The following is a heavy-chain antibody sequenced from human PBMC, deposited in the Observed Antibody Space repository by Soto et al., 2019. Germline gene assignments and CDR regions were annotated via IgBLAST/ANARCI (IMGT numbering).Heavy chain of an antibody. Sequence: PSETLSLTCTVSGAPITINYWSWIRQAPGKGLEWIGYIYYSGSTTYNPSLKSRVTMSADTSKDQFSLKLNSVTAADTAVYYCARDAGGYYDHWGPGTLVTAFS. V-gene: IGHV4-59*01. CDR2: IYYSGST. CDR1: GAPITINY. J-gene: IGHJ4*01. D-gene: IGHD3-22*01. CDR3: ARDAGGYYDH.